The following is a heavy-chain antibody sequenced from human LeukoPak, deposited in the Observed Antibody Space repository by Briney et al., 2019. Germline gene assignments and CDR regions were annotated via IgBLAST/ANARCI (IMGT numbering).Heavy chain of an antibody. V-gene: IGHV4-59*01. CDR1: GGSISSYY. Sequence: PSETLSLTCTVSGGSISSYYWSWIRQPPGKGLEWIGYIYYSGSTNYNPSLKSRVTISVDTSKNQLSLKLSSVTAADTAVYYCARAVIAVAASDWFDPWGQGTLVTVSS. J-gene: IGHJ5*02. D-gene: IGHD6-19*01. CDR2: IYYSGST. CDR3: ARAVIAVAASDWFDP.